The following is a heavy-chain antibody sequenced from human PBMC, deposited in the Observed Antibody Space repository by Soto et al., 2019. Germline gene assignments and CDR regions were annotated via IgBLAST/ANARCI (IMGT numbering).Heavy chain of an antibody. CDR1: GYTFTSHD. D-gene: IGHD2-2*01. CDR3: ASDMSTT. Sequence: QVQLVQSGAEVKKPGASVKVSCKASGYTFTSHDINWMRQATGQGLEWMGWMNPNSGHTNNAQKFQGRVTMTRDTSISTTYMKLTNLRAEDTAIYYCASDMSTTWGQGTLVTVSS. CDR2: MNPNSGHT. J-gene: IGHJ5*02. V-gene: IGHV1-8*01.